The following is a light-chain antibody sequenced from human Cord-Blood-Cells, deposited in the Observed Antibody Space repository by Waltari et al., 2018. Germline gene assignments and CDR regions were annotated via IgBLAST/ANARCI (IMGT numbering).Light chain of an antibody. Sequence: VLTQSPATLSLSPGERDTLSCRASQSVSSYLAWYQHKPGQAPRLLIYDASNRATGIPARFRGSGSGTDFTLTISSLEPEDFAVYYCQQRSNWRYSFGQGTKLEIK. J-gene: IGKJ2*03. CDR3: QQRSNWRYS. V-gene: IGKV3-11*01. CDR1: QSVSSY. CDR2: DAS.